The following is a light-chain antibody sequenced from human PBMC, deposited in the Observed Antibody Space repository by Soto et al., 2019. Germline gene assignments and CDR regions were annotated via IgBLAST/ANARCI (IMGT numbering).Light chain of an antibody. J-gene: IGKJ1*01. Sequence: IVLTQTPDPLSFSPGDRATLSCRASQSVRNSLLAWYQQKPGQPPRLLIYDASTRATATPERFSGSGSGTDFTLTISRLEPEDFAVYYCHQYDSRGQTFAQGTKVDIK. CDR2: DAS. CDR3: HQYDSRGQT. CDR1: QSVRNSL. V-gene: IGKV3-20*01.